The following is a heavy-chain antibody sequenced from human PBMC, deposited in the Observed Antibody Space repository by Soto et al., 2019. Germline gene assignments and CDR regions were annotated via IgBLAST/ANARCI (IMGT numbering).Heavy chain of an antibody. CDR3: ARVGAVAATDHAFDI. CDR2: IIPILGIA. CDR1: GGTFSSYT. D-gene: IGHD2-15*01. Sequence: ASVKVSCKASGGTFSSYTISWVRQAPGQGLEWMGRIIPILGIANYAQKFQGRVTITADKSTSTAYMELSSLRSEDTAVYYCARVGAVAATDHAFDIWGQGTMVTVSS. V-gene: IGHV1-69*02. J-gene: IGHJ3*02.